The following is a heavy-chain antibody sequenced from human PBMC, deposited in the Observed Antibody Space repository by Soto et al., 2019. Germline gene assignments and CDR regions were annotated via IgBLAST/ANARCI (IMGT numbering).Heavy chain of an antibody. CDR1: GFAFDTYG. CDR3: AKDRDPYYYYYLMDV. V-gene: IGHV3-30*18. J-gene: IGHJ6*02. Sequence: HPGGSLRLSCEASGFAFDTYGMHWIRQGAGQGLEWVATMSYDGSKIYYRDSVRGRFSISRDDSKRTLYLQMNSLRAEDTAVYYCAKDRDPYYYYYLMDVWGQGTTVTGLL. CDR2: MSYDGSKI.